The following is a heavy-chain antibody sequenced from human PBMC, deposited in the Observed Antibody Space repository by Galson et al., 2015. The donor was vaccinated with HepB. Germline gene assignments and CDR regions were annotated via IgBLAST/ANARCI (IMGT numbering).Heavy chain of an antibody. CDR2: TYYRSKWSS. Sequence: CAISGDSVSSNRAAWNWIRQSPSRGLEWLGRTYYRSKWSSDYAASVKSRITINADTSENQFSLQLNSVTPEDTAVYYCARGHYYDSTGAYYFDYWGQGTLVTVSS. CDR3: ARGHYYDSTGAYYFDY. D-gene: IGHD3-22*01. V-gene: IGHV6-1*01. CDR1: GDSVSSNRAA. J-gene: IGHJ4*02.